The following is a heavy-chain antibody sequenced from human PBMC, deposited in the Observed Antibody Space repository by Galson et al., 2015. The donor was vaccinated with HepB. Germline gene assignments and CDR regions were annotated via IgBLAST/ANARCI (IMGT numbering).Heavy chain of an antibody. CDR3: ARGGGPIVVVVAATRAGGDYFDY. D-gene: IGHD2-15*01. Sequence: ETLSLTCAVYGGSFSGYYWSWIRQPPGKGLEWIGAINHSGSTHYNPSLKSRVTISVDTSKHQFSLKLSSVTAADTAVYYCARGGGPIVVVVAATRAGGDYFDYWGQGTLVTVSS. J-gene: IGHJ4*02. CDR2: INHSGST. V-gene: IGHV4-34*01. CDR1: GGSFSGYY.